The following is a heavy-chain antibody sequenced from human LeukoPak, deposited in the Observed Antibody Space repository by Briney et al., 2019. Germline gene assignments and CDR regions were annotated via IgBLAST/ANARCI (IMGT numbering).Heavy chain of an antibody. V-gene: IGHV3-43*02. CDR3: AKAYDSSGYAHYYYYGMDV. Sequence: GGSLRLSCAASGFTFDDYAVHWVRQAPGKGLEWVSLISGDGGSTYYADSVKGRFTISRDNSKNSLYLQMNSLRTEDTALYYCAKAYDSSGYAHYYYYGMDVWGQGTTVTVSS. CDR1: GFTFDDYA. CDR2: ISGDGGST. J-gene: IGHJ6*02. D-gene: IGHD3-22*01.